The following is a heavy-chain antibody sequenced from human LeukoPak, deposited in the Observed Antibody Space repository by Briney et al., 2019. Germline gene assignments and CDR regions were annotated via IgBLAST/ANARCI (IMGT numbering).Heavy chain of an antibody. D-gene: IGHD6-19*01. CDR2: IYYSGST. CDR1: GGSISSYY. V-gene: IGHV4-59*01. CDR3: ARVGFSGSRGWNGYYYYGMDV. J-gene: IGHJ6*02. Sequence: PSETLSLTCTVSGGSISSYYWSWIRQPPGKGLEWIGYIYYSGSTNYNPSLKSRVTISVDTSKNQFSLKLSSVTAADTAVYYCARVGFSGSRGWNGYYYYGMDVWGQGTTVTVSS.